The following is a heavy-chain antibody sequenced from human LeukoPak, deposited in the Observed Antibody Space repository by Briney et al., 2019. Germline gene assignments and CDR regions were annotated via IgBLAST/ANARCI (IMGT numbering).Heavy chain of an antibody. Sequence: GGSLRLSCVASGFTFSSHGMHWVRQAPGKGLEWVAFIRYDGSNKYYADSVKGRFTISRDNSKNTLYLQMNSLRAEDTAVYYCAREVWGGYCSSTSCSWGQGTLVTVSS. CDR3: AREVWGGYCSSTSCS. J-gene: IGHJ5*02. V-gene: IGHV3-30*02. CDR2: IRYDGSNK. CDR1: GFTFSSHG. D-gene: IGHD2-2*01.